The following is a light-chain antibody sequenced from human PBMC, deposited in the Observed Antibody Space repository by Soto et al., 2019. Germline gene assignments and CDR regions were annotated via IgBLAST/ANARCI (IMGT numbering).Light chain of an antibody. CDR1: QNIRTY. CDR2: SAS. V-gene: IGKV1-39*01. J-gene: IGKJ2*01. CDR3: QQGHYTTYT. Sequence: DIQMTQSPYSLSASVGDSVTITCRASQNIRTYLNWYQQKPGRAPKLLIHSASALPSGVPSRFSGSGSGTEFTLTMSGLQPEDFATYYCQQGHYTTYTFGQGTKVDIX.